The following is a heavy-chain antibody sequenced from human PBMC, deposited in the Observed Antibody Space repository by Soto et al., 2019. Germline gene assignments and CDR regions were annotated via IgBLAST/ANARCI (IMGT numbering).Heavy chain of an antibody. D-gene: IGHD6-25*01. J-gene: IGHJ4*02. CDR1: GFSFSDSA. CDR2: ISFDGTNK. Sequence: PGGSLRLSCAASGFSFSDSAMHWVRQAPGKGLEWVTVISFDGTNKYYAVSVKGRFAISRDNDKNTLYLQMSSLRTEDTALYYCARSDGFNQIEYRGQGTLVTVSS. V-gene: IGHV3-30*09. CDR3: ARSDGFNQIEY.